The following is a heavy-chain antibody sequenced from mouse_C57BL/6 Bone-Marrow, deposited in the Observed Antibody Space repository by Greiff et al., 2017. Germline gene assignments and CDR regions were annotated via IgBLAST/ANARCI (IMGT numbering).Heavy chain of an antibody. J-gene: IGHJ2*01. CDR2: IWGVGST. CDR1: GFSLTSYG. V-gene: IGHV2-6*01. CDR3: ASEEDPY. Sequence: VQLVESGPGLVAPSQSLSITCTVSGFSLTSYGVDWVRQSPGKGLEWLGVIWGVGSTNYNSALKSSLSISKDNSNSQFFLKMNRMQTDDTAMYYCASEEDPYWGQGTTLTVAS.